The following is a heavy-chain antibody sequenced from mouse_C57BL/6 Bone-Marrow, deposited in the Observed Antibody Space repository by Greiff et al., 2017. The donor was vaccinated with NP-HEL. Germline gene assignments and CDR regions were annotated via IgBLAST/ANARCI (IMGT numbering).Heavy chain of an antibody. CDR2: IYPGSGNT. CDR3: ARGYGNYVGYRYFDV. CDR1: GYTFTDYY. J-gene: IGHJ1*03. Sequence: QVQLQQSGAELVRPGASVKLSCKASGYTFTDYYINWVKQRPGQGLEWIARIYPGSGNTYYNEKFKGKATLTAEKSSSTAYMQLSSLTSEDSAVYFCARGYGNYVGYRYFDVWGTGTTVTVSS. D-gene: IGHD2-10*02. V-gene: IGHV1-76*01.